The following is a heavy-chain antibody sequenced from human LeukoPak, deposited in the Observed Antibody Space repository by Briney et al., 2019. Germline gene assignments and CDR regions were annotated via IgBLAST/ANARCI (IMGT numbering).Heavy chain of an antibody. Sequence: PGGSLRLSCAASGFTFSSYAMHWVRQAPGKGLEWVAVISYDGSNKYYADSVKGRFTISRDNSKNTLYLQMNSLRAEDTAVYYCARGGRWPGGAFDIWGQGTMVTVSS. D-gene: IGHD4-23*01. CDR2: ISYDGSNK. J-gene: IGHJ3*02. CDR1: GFTFSSYA. CDR3: ARGGRWPGGAFDI. V-gene: IGHV3-30-3*01.